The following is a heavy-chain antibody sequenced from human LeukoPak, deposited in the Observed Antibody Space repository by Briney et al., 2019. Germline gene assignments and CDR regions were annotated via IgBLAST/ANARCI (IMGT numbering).Heavy chain of an antibody. CDR3: ATDLGGFWDRRFDY. CDR2: IYYSGST. CDR1: GGSISSYY. J-gene: IGHJ4*02. V-gene: IGHV4-59*01. D-gene: IGHD3/OR15-3a*01. Sequence: SETLSLTCTVSGGSISSYYWSWIRQPPGKGLEWIGYIYYSGSTNCNPSLKSRVTISVDTSKNQFSLKLSSVTAADTAVYYCATDLGGFWDRRFDYWGQGTQVTVSS.